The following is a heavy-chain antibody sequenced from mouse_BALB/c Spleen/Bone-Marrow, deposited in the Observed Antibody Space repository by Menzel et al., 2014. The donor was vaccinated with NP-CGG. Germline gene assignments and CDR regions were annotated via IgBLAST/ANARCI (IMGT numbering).Heavy chain of an antibody. Sequence: VQLQQSGAELVKPGASVKLSCTASGFNIKDTYMHWVKQRPEQGLEWIGRIDPANGNTKYDPKFQGKATITADTSSNTAYLQLSSLTSEDTAVYYCARRGDGYYAWFAYWGQGTLVTDSA. J-gene: IGHJ3*01. CDR1: GFNIKDTY. CDR2: IDPANGNT. CDR3: ARRGDGYYAWFAY. V-gene: IGHV14-3*02. D-gene: IGHD2-3*01.